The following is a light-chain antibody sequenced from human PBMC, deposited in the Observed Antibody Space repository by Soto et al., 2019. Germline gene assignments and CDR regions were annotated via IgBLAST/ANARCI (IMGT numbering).Light chain of an antibody. CDR1: KSVSSN. CDR2: GAS. Sequence: EIVMTQSPATLSVSPGERATLSCRASKSVSSNLAWYQQKPGQAPRLLIYGASTRATGIPARFSGSGSGTEFTLTISSLQSEDFVVYYCQQYNNWPLGTFGQGTKVEIK. J-gene: IGKJ1*01. V-gene: IGKV3-15*01. CDR3: QQYNNWPLGT.